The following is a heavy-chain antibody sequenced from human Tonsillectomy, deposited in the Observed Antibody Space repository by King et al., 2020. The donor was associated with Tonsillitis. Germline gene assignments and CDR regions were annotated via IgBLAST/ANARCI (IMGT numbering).Heavy chain of an antibody. CDR2: IYHSGST. J-gene: IGHJ5*02. V-gene: IGHV4-38-2*02. Sequence: QLQESGPGLVKPSETLSLTCAVSGYSISSGYYWGWIRQPPGKGLEWIGNIYHSGSTYYNPSLKSRVTISVDTSKYQFSLKLSSVTAADTAVYYCARDSFTMVRGVIIYNWFDPWGQGTLVTVSS. D-gene: IGHD3-10*01. CDR3: ARDSFTMVRGVIIYNWFDP. CDR1: GYSISSGYY.